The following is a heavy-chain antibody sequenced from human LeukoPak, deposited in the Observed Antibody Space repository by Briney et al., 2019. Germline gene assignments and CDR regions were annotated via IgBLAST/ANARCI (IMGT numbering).Heavy chain of an antibody. CDR2: ISYDGSNK. D-gene: IGHD6-6*01. Sequence: GRSLRLSCAASGFTFSSYGMHWVRQAPGKGLEWVAVISYDGSNKYYADSVKGRFTISRDNSKNTLYLQMNSLRAEDTAVYYCAKAPKGWAARSIPDYWGQGTLVTVSS. J-gene: IGHJ4*02. V-gene: IGHV3-30*18. CDR3: AKAPKGWAARSIPDY. CDR1: GFTFSSYG.